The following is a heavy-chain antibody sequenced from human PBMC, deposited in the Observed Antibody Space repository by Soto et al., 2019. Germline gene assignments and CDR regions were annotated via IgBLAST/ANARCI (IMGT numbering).Heavy chain of an antibody. CDR3: ARQHYYDSSGYYTWN. CDR2: FFIGGNT. V-gene: IGHV4-39*01. Sequence: PSETLSLTCTVSGGSISSSTYYWGWMRQPPGKGLEWIASFFIGGNTYYNPSLKSRVTISVDTSKNQFSLKLSSVTAADTAVYYCARQHYYDSSGYYTWNWGQGTLVTVS. J-gene: IGHJ4*02. CDR1: GGSISSSTYY. D-gene: IGHD3-22*01.